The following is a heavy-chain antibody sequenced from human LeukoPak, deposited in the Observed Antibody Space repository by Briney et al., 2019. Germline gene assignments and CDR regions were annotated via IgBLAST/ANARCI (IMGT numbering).Heavy chain of an antibody. J-gene: IGHJ4*02. CDR3: ARRPRYSSGWYYFDS. D-gene: IGHD6-19*01. CDR1: GGSFSGDY. Sequence: SETLSLTCAVYGGSFSGDYWNWIRQPPGKGLEWIGEINHSGSTNSNPSLKSRVTISVDRSKNQFSLRLSSVTAADTAVYHCARRPRYSSGWYYFDSWGQGTLVTVSS. V-gene: IGHV4-34*01. CDR2: INHSGST.